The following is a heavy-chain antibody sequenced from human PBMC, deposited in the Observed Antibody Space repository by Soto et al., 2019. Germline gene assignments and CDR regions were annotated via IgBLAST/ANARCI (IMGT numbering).Heavy chain of an antibody. CDR3: ARNIVVVRSNWFDP. CDR2: MYNSGST. V-gene: IGHV4-59*12. J-gene: IGHJ5*02. D-gene: IGHD2-21*01. CDR1: GGSISRYY. Sequence: SETLSLTCTVSGGSISRYYGSWIQQPPGKGLEWIGYMYNSGSTDYNPPLKSRVTISVDTSKNQFSLKLSSVTAADTAVNYCARNIVVVRSNWFDPWGQGTLVTVSS.